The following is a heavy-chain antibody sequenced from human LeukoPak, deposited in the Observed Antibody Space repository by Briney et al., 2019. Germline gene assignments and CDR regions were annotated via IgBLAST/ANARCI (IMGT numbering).Heavy chain of an antibody. CDR2: IYPGDSDT. CDR1: GYSFTSYW. V-gene: IGHV5-51*01. J-gene: IGHJ4*02. Sequence: RGESLKISCKGSGYSFTSYWIDWVRQMPGKGLEWVGIIYPGDSDTRNSPSFQGQVTISADKSISTAYLQWSSLKASDTAMYYCARHESGLNDYWGQGTLVTVSS. CDR3: ARHESGLNDY.